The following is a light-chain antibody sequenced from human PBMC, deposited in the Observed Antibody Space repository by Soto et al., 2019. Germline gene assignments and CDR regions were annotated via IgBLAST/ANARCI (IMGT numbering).Light chain of an antibody. Sequence: EDVLTQSPGTLSLYPGERATLSCRASQSISNNLAWYQQKPGQAPRLLIHGASNRATGIPARFSGSGSGTDFTLTISSLEPEDFAVYYCQQRSSWPPLFGQGTRLEIK. CDR1: QSISNN. J-gene: IGKJ5*01. CDR2: GAS. CDR3: QQRSSWPPL. V-gene: IGKV3-11*01.